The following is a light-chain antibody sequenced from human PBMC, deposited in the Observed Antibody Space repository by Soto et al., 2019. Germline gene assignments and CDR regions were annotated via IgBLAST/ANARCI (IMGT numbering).Light chain of an antibody. CDR2: GAS. CDR1: QSVSSN. Sequence: EIVMTQSPATLSASTGERATLSCRASQSVSSNLAWYQQKPGQAPRLLIYGASTRATGIPARFSGSGSGTEFTLTISSLQSEDFAVYYCQQYNNWPPTFGGGTKVEIK. V-gene: IGKV3-15*01. J-gene: IGKJ4*01. CDR3: QQYNNWPPT.